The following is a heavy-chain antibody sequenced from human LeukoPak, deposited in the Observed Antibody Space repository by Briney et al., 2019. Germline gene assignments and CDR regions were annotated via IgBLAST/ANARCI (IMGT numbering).Heavy chain of an antibody. CDR1: GYTFTSYG. Sequence: ASVKVSCKASGYTFTSYGISWVRQAPGQGLEWMGWISAYNGNTNYAQKLQGRVTMTTDTSTSTAYMELRSPRSDDTAVYYCARDFRKYYDYVWGSYRPLGDYWGQGTLVTVSS. J-gene: IGHJ4*02. D-gene: IGHD3-16*02. CDR3: ARDFRKYYDYVWGSYRPLGDY. CDR2: ISAYNGNT. V-gene: IGHV1-18*01.